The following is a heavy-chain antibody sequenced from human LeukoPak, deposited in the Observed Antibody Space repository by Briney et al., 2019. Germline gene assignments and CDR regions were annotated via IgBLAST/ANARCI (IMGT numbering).Heavy chain of an antibody. D-gene: IGHD3-22*01. CDR1: GGTFSSYA. Sequence: SVRVSCKASGGTFSSYAISWVRPAPGQGLEWMGGIIPIFGTANYAQKFQGRVTITADESTSTAYMELSSLRSEDTAVYYCAPLPGSGSLNQHWGQGTLVTVSS. CDR2: IIPIFGTA. V-gene: IGHV1-69*13. CDR3: APLPGSGSLNQH. J-gene: IGHJ1*01.